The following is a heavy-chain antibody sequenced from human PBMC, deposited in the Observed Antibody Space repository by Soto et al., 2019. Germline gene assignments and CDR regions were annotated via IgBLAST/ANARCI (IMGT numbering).Heavy chain of an antibody. CDR2: IYYSGST. CDR1: GGSISSYY. Sequence: NPSETLSLTCTVSGGSISSYYWSWIRQPPGKGLEWIGYIYYSGSTNYNPSLKSRVTISVDTSKNQFSLKLSSVTAADTAVYYCARRVGGPRYSGSYPQRWFDPWGQGTLVTVSS. V-gene: IGHV4-59*01. D-gene: IGHD1-26*01. J-gene: IGHJ5*02. CDR3: ARRVGGPRYSGSYPQRWFDP.